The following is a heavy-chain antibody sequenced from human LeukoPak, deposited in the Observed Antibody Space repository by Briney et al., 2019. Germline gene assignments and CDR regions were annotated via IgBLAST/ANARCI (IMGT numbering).Heavy chain of an antibody. Sequence: PGGSLRLSCAASGFPFSSYGMHWVRQAPGKGLEWLSFIGFDGRNQYFGDSVRGRFTISRDNSKKTLYLQVDSVRVEDTAVYYCARDYDISTASFDKWGQGTLVTVSS. J-gene: IGHJ4*02. CDR3: ARDYDISTASFDK. D-gene: IGHD3-9*01. CDR2: IGFDGRNQ. CDR1: GFPFSSYG. V-gene: IGHV3-30*02.